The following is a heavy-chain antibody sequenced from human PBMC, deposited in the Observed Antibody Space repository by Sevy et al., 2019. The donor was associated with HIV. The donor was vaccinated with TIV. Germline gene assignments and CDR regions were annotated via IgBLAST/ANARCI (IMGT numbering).Heavy chain of an antibody. CDR3: SRDLPPSATTVAPFDY. D-gene: IGHD4-17*01. CDR1: GFIFSSYE. J-gene: IGHJ4*02. Sequence: GGSLRLSCAASGFIFSSYEMSWVRQAPGKGLEWVSQISQSGGTTYYSDSVKGRFTISRDNAKNLLSLQMNRLRAQDTANYYCSRDLPPSATTVAPFDYWGQGTLVTVSS. CDR2: ISQSGGTT. V-gene: IGHV3-48*03.